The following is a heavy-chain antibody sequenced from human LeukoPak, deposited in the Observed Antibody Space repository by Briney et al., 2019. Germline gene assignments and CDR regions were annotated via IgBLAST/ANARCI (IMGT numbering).Heavy chain of an antibody. V-gene: IGHV4-39*07. CDR1: GGSISSSPYY. D-gene: IGHD1-14*01. Sequence: PSETLSLTCTVSGGSISSSPYYWGWIRQPPGKGLEWIGSIYYSGTTHYNPSLESRVTISVDTSKNQFSLKLSSVTAADTAVYYCARGTGGGYYYYYYMDVWGKGTTVTVSS. CDR2: IYYSGTT. J-gene: IGHJ6*03. CDR3: ARGTGGGYYYYYYMDV.